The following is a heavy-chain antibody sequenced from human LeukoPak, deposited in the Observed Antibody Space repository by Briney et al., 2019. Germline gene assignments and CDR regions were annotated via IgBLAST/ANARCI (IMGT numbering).Heavy chain of an antibody. J-gene: IGHJ6*02. D-gene: IGHD3-10*01. CDR3: ARDMYYGSGTPMQYGMDV. CDR1: GFTFSTYT. V-gene: IGHV3-48*01. Sequence: GGSLRLSCAAAGFTFSTYTMNWVRQAPGKGLEWVSYISSSSTTIYHADSVKGRFTISRDNAKNSLYLQMNSLRAEDSAVYYCARDMYYGSGTPMQYGMDVWGQGTTVTVSS. CDR2: ISSSSTTI.